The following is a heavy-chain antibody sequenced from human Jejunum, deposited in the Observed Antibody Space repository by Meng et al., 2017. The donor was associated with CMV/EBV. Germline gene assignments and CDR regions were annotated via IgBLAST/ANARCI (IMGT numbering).Heavy chain of an antibody. D-gene: IGHD3-3*01. CDR3: ASGGIYDFWSGYYTGQTWFDP. J-gene: IGHJ5*02. CDR1: Y. V-gene: IGHV4-39*07. Sequence: YWGWIRQSPEKGLEWIGSIYYTGGTYDNPSLKSRVTVSIDTSKNQFSLKLSSVTAADTAVYYCASGGIYDFWSGYYTGQTWFDPWGQGTLVTVSS. CDR2: IYYTGGT.